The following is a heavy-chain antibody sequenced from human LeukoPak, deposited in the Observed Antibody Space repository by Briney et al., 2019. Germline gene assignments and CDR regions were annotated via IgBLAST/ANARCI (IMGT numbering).Heavy chain of an antibody. CDR3: AKGYYGSGSYGWFDY. CDR2: ISRSGDRT. V-gene: IGHV3-23*01. D-gene: IGHD3-10*01. CDR1: GFTFSSYG. J-gene: IGHJ4*02. Sequence: GGSLRLSCAASGFTFSSYGMSWVRQAPGKGLEWVSTISRSGDRTYYADSVKGRFTISRDNSKNTLFLQMNSLRAEHTAVYYCAKGYYGSGSYGWFDYWGQGTLVTVSS.